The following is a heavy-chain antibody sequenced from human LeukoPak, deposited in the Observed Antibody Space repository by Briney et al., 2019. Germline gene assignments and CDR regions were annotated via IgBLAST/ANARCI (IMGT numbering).Heavy chain of an antibody. J-gene: IGHJ5*02. CDR1: GFTFDNYR. Sequence: GGSLRFSCAASGFTFDNYRMSWVRQAPGKGLEWVSFIRSEIYGGTTEYAASVKGRFTISRDNSKSIAFLQLDSLRTEDTAVYYCTRDSHGNNWFDPWGQGTLVTVSS. CDR3: TRDSHGNNWFDP. V-gene: IGHV3-49*02. CDR2: IRSEIYGGTT. D-gene: IGHD1-1*01.